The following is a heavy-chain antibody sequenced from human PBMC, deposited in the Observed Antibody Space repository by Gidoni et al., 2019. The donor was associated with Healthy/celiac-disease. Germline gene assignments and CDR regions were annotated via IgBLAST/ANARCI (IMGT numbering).Heavy chain of an antibody. CDR2: INHSGST. D-gene: IGHD2-2*01. V-gene: IGHV4-34*01. Sequence: QVQLQQWGAGLLKPSETLSLTCAVYGGSFSGYYWSWIRPPPGKGLEWIGEINHSGSTNYNPSLKSRVTISVDTSKNQFSLKLSSVTAADTAVYYCARLDQLHNYYYYYYMDVWGKGTTVTVSS. J-gene: IGHJ6*03. CDR1: GGSFSGYY. CDR3: ARLDQLHNYYYYYYMDV.